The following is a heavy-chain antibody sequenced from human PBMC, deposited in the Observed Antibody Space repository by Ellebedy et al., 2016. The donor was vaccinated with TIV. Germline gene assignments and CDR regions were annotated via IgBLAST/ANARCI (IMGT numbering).Heavy chain of an antibody. Sequence: SETLSLTXTVSGGSISRSNYYWGWIRQPPGKGLEWIGRIFTSGSFNYNPSLMSRITMSVVTSKNQISLMLNSVTAADTAVYYCARVHCSITTCDYYYKDVWGKGTTATVSS. CDR1: GGSISRSNYY. D-gene: IGHD1-1*01. CDR2: IFTSGSF. CDR3: ARVHCSITTCDYYYKDV. V-gene: IGHV4-61*05. J-gene: IGHJ6*03.